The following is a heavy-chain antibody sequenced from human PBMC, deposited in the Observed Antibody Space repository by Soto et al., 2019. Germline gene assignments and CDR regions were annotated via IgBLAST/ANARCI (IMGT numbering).Heavy chain of an antibody. Sequence: TCAISGDSVSSNSAAWNWIRQSPSRGLEWLGRTYYRSKWYNDYAVSVKSRITINPDTSKNQFSLQRNSVTPEDTAVYYCARLMDCSGGSCLDFNDAFDIWGQGTMVTVPS. CDR2: TYYRSKWYN. CDR1: GDSVSSNSAA. D-gene: IGHD2-15*01. V-gene: IGHV6-1*01. CDR3: ARLMDCSGGSCLDFNDAFDI. J-gene: IGHJ3*02.